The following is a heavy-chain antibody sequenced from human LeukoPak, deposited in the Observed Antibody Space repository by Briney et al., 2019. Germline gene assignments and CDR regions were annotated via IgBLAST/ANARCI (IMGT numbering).Heavy chain of an antibody. D-gene: IGHD2-8*02. CDR1: GGSINTYY. V-gene: IGHV4-59*08. CDR2: LYYSGSI. CDR3: AGHHPRNTVDF. Sequence: SETLSLTCAVSGGSINTYYWSWIRQPPGKGLEWIAYLYYSGSINYNPSLKSRVTISVDTSKNQFSLKLSSVTAADTAVYYCAGHHPRNTVDFWGQGTLVTVSS. J-gene: IGHJ4*02.